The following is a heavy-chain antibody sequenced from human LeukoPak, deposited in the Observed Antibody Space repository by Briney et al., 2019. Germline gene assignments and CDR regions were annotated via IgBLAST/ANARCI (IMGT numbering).Heavy chain of an antibody. CDR1: GYTFTSYA. V-gene: IGHV1-3*01. D-gene: IGHD6-19*01. CDR2: INAGNGNT. J-gene: IGHJ4*02. CDR3: AIATVEYSSGWSQFDY. Sequence: GASVKVSCKASGYTFTSYAMHWVRQAPGQRLEWMGWINAGNGNTKYSQKFQGRVTITRDTSASTAYMELSSLRSEDTAVYYCAIATVEYSSGWSQFDYWGQGTLVTVSS.